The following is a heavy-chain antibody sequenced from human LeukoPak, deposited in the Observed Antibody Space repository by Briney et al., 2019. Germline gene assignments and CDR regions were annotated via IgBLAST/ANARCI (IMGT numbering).Heavy chain of an antibody. CDR1: GGTFSSYA. CDR2: IIPIFGTA. J-gene: IGHJ6*02. V-gene: IGHV1-69*01. D-gene: IGHD6-13*01. Sequence: SVKVSCKASGGTFSSYAISWVRQAPGQGLEWMGGIIPIFGTANYAQKFQGRVTITADESTSTAYMELSSLRSEDTAVYYCGIVGYSGSWGDYYYYYGMDVWGQGTTVTVSS. CDR3: GIVGYSGSWGDYYYYYGMDV.